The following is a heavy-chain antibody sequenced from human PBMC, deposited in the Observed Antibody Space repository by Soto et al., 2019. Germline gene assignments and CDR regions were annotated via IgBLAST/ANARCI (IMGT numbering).Heavy chain of an antibody. V-gene: IGHV3-33*01. Sequence: QVQLVESGGGVVQPGRSLRLSCAASGFTFSSYGMHWVRQAPGKGLEWVAVIWYDGSNKYYADSVKGRFTISRDNAKNSLYLQMNSLRDEDTAVYYCASGGSGSYVDYWGQGTLVTVSS. D-gene: IGHD1-26*01. CDR3: ASGGSGSYVDY. CDR1: GFTFSSYG. J-gene: IGHJ4*02. CDR2: IWYDGSNK.